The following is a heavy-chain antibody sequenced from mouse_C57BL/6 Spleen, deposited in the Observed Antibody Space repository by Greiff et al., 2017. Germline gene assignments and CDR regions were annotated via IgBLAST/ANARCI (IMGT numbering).Heavy chain of an antibody. CDR1: GFTFSDYG. D-gene: IGHD1-1*01. CDR3: ARSGTVVGNYYAMDY. V-gene: IGHV5-17*01. J-gene: IGHJ4*01. CDR2: ISSGSSTI. Sequence: EVKLVESGGGLVKPGGSLKLSCAASGFTFSDYGMHWVRQAPEKGLEWVAYISSGSSTIYYADTVKGRFTISRDNAKNTLFLQMTSLRSEDTAMYYCARSGTVVGNYYAMDYWGHGTSVTVSS.